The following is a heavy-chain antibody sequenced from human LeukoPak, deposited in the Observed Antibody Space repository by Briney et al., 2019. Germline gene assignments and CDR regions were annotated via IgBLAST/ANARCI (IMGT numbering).Heavy chain of an antibody. CDR2: IYYSGST. J-gene: IGHJ4*02. Sequence: SETLSLTCTVSGGSISSNYWSWIRQPPGKGLEWIGYIYYSGSTNYNPSLKSRVTISIDTSKNQFSLKLSSVTAADTAVYYCAKIPQVAIFSVPNFDYWGQGTLVTVSS. D-gene: IGHD3-3*01. CDR3: AKIPQVAIFSVPNFDY. V-gene: IGHV4-59*01. CDR1: GGSISSNY.